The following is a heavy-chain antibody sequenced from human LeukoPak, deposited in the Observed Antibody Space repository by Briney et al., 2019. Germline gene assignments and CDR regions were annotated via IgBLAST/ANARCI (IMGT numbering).Heavy chain of an antibody. CDR2: IIPIFGTA. D-gene: IGHD4-23*01. V-gene: IGHV1-69*05. CDR3: ARDDGGPRFDP. J-gene: IGHJ5*02. CDR1: GGTFSSYA. Sequence: ASVKVSCKASGGTFSSYAISWVRQAPGQGLDWMGGIIPIFGTANYAQKFQGRVTMTRDTSISTAYMELSRLRSDDTAVYYCARDDGGPRFDPWGQGTLVTVSS.